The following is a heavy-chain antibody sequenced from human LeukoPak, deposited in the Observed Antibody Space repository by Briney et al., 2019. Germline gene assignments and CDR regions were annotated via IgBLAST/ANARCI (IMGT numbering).Heavy chain of an antibody. CDR3: ARGRRGSPRAYYYYYMDV. J-gene: IGHJ6*03. Sequence: ASVKVSCKASGYTFTSYDINWVRQATGQGLEWMGWMNPNSGNTGYAQKFQGRVTMTRNTPISTAYMELSSLRSEDTAVYYCARGRRGSPRAYYYYYMDVWGKGTTVTVSS. CDR2: MNPNSGNT. V-gene: IGHV1-8*01. CDR1: GYTFTSYD. D-gene: IGHD1-26*01.